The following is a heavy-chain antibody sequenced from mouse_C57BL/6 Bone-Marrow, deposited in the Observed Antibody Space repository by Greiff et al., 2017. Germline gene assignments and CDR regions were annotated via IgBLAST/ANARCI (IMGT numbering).Heavy chain of an antibody. CDR2: IWSGGST. V-gene: IGHV2-2*01. CDR3: PRNALRGYGYFDY. J-gene: IGHJ2*01. CDR1: GFSLTSYG. Sequence: QVQLQQSGPGLVQPSQSLSITCTVSGFSLTSYGVHWVRQSQGKGLEWLGVIWSGGSTDYNAAFISRLSISKENSKSHVFFKMNSLQADDTAIYYCPRNALRGYGYFDYWGQGTTLTVSS. D-gene: IGHD2-2*01.